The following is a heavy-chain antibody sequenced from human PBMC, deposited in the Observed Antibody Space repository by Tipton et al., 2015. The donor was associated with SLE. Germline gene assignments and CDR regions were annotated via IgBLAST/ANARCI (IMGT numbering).Heavy chain of an antibody. V-gene: IGHV4-34*01. D-gene: IGHD6-13*01. CDR1: GGSFSGYY. CDR2: INHSGST. J-gene: IGHJ5*02. CDR3: ARGSSWYH. Sequence: TLSLTCAVYGGSFSGYYWSWIRQPPGKGLEWIGEINHSGSTNYNPSLKSRVTISVDTSKNQFSLKLSSVTAADTAVYYCARGSSWYHWGQGTLVTVSS.